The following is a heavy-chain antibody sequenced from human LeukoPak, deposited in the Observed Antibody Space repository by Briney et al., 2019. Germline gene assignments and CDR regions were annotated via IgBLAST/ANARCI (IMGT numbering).Heavy chain of an antibody. CDR2: MYHSGST. CDR1: GHSISSGYY. Sequence: SETLSLTCAVSGHSISSGYYWGWIRQPPGKGLDWIASMYHSGSTYYNPSLKSRVTISVDTSKNQFSLRLSSVTAADTAVYYCAKQGPTVVTHFDTWGQGTLVTVSS. V-gene: IGHV4-38-2*01. J-gene: IGHJ4*02. CDR3: AKQGPTVVTHFDT. D-gene: IGHD4-23*01.